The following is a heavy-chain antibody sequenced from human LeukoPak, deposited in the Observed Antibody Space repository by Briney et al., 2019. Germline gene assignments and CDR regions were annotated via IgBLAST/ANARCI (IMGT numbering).Heavy chain of an antibody. CDR2: IKSKTDGGTT. Sequence: GGSLRLSCAASGFTFNNAWMSWVRQAPGKGLEWVGRIKSKTDGGTTDHAAPVKGRFTISRDDSKTTLYLQMNSLRAEDTAVYYCAKDEAYCGGNCFYWGQGTLVTVSS. J-gene: IGHJ4*02. V-gene: IGHV3-15*01. CDR3: AKDEAYCGGNCFY. D-gene: IGHD2-21*01. CDR1: GFTFNNAW.